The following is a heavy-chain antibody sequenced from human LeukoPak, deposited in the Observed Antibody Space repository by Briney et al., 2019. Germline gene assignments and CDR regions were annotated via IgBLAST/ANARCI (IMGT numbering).Heavy chain of an antibody. D-gene: IGHD1-26*01. Sequence: ASVKVSCKASGYTFTGYYMHWVRQAPGQGLEWMGWINPNSGGTNYAQKFQGRVTITRNTSISTAYMELSSLRSEDTAVYYCARERVGAIAVDYYYYMDVWGKGTTVTVSS. CDR1: GYTFTGYY. V-gene: IGHV1-2*02. CDR3: ARERVGAIAVDYYYYMDV. J-gene: IGHJ6*03. CDR2: INPNSGGT.